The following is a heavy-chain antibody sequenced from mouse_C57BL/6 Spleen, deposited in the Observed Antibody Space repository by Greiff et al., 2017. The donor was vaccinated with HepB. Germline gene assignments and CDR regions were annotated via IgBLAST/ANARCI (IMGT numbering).Heavy chain of an antibody. J-gene: IGHJ2*01. CDR3: ARFRYYGSSPLDY. D-gene: IGHD1-1*01. CDR2: IRNKANGYTT. V-gene: IGHV7-3*01. CDR1: GFTFTDYY. Sequence: VQLKESGGGLVQPGGSLSLSCAASGFTFTDYYMSWVRQPPGKALEWLGFIRNKANGYTTEYSASVKGRFTISRDNSQSILYLQMNALRAEDSATYYCARFRYYGSSPLDYWGQGTTLTVSS.